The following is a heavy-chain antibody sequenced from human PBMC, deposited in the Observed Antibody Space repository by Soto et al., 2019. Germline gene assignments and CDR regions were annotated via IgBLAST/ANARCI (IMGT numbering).Heavy chain of an antibody. CDR3: ARDYCSGGSCYPNWFDP. CDR2: ISAYNGNT. CDR1: GYTFTSYG. Sequence: ASVNVSCKASGYTFTSYGISWVRQAPGQGLEWMGWISAYNGNTNYAQKLQGRVTMTTDTSTSTAYMELRSLRSDDTAVYYCARDYCSGGSCYPNWFDPWGQGTLVTVSS. D-gene: IGHD2-15*01. V-gene: IGHV1-18*01. J-gene: IGHJ5*02.